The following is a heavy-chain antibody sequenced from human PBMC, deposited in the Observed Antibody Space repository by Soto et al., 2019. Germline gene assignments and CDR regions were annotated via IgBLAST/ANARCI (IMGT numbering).Heavy chain of an antibody. V-gene: IGHV3-7*03. CDR3: ARERGSSWYSIFDY. CDR2: IKQDGSEK. CDR1: GFTFSSYW. D-gene: IGHD6-13*01. Sequence: GGSLRLSCAASGFTFSSYWMSWVRQAPGKGLEWVANIKQDGSEKYYVDSVKGRFTISRDNAKNSLYLQMNSLRAEDTAVYYCARERGSSWYSIFDYWGQGTLVTVS. J-gene: IGHJ4*02.